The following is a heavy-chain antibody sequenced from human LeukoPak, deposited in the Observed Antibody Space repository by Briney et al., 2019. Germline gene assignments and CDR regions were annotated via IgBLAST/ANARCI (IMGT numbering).Heavy chain of an antibody. Sequence: GGSLRLSCAASGFTFSDCYMSWIRQAPGKGLEWVSYISSSGSTIYYADSVKGRFTISRDNAKNSLYLQMNSLRAEDTAVYYCARDRGDYGSGSKTYYMDVWGKGTTVTVSS. J-gene: IGHJ6*03. CDR1: GFTFSDCY. CDR2: ISSSGSTI. CDR3: ARDRGDYGSGSKTYYMDV. D-gene: IGHD3-10*01. V-gene: IGHV3-11*04.